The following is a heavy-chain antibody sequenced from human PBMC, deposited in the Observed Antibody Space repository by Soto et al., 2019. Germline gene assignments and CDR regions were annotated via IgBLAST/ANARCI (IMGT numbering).Heavy chain of an antibody. D-gene: IGHD6-13*01. CDR3: ARPRLPAAGDYYYYYGMDV. V-gene: IGHV3-21*01. CDR2: ISSRSTYI. Sequence: LRLSCAASGFTFSKYSVNWVRQAPGKGLEWVSSISSRSTYIFYADSVKGRFTISRDNAKNSLYLQMNSLRAEDTGVYYCARPRLPAAGDYYYYYGMDVWGQGTTVTVSS. CDR1: GFTFSKYS. J-gene: IGHJ6*02.